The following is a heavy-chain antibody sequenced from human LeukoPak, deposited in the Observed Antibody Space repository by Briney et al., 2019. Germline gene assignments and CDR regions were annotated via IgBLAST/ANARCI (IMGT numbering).Heavy chain of an antibody. Sequence: ASVKGSWKASGYTFTNFYIMWVLQATGQGLEWMGWVNTNSGGTGYAQKFQGRVSMTRDTSIGTAYMELSSLRSEDTAIYYCARGRGGTIIRGYLDSWGQGTLVSVSS. CDR3: ARGRGGTIIRGYLDS. J-gene: IGHJ4*02. D-gene: IGHD3-10*01. CDR2: VNTNSGGT. CDR1: GYTFTNFY. V-gene: IGHV1-8*01.